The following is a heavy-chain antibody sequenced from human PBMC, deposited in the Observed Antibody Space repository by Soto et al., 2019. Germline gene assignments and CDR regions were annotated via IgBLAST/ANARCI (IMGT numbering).Heavy chain of an antibody. CDR1: GGSFSDYY. CDR2: INHRGST. CDR3: ARGDLGGNFDAY. V-gene: IGHV4-34*01. D-gene: IGHD2-21*01. Sequence: PSETLSLTCAVYGGSFSDYYWSWIRQPPGKGLEWIGEINHRGSTNYSPSLKSRVTISVDTSKNQFSLKLSSVTAADTAVYYCARGDLGGNFDAYWGQGTLDRGSS. J-gene: IGHJ4*02.